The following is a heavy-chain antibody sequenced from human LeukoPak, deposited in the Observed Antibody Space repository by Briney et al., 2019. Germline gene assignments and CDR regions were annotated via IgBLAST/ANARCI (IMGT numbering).Heavy chain of an antibody. V-gene: IGHV3-7*01. Sequence: PGGSLRLSCAASGFTFSSYWMSWVRQAPGKGLEWAAHINEDGGDKYYVESVKGRFTISRDNAKNSLYLQMNSLRAEDTAVYYCVSWAGKYYETSDYSLAPSNSWGQGTLVTVSS. CDR1: GFTFSSYW. J-gene: IGHJ5*02. CDR3: VSWAGKYYETSDYSLAPSNS. CDR2: INEDGGDK. D-gene: IGHD3-22*01.